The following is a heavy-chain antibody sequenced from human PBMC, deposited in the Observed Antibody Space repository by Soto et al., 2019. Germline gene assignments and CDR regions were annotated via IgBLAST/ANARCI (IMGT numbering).Heavy chain of an antibody. CDR3: ARVNGDYRKAFDY. CDR2: IYYSGST. Sequence: SETLSLTCTVSGGSISSGSYFWSWIRQHPGKGLEWMGYIYYSGSTYYNPSLKSRVTILVDTSKNQFSLKLTSVTAADTAVYYCARVNGDYRKAFDYWGQGTLVTVSS. V-gene: IGHV4-31*03. D-gene: IGHD4-17*01. J-gene: IGHJ4*02. CDR1: GGSISSGSYF.